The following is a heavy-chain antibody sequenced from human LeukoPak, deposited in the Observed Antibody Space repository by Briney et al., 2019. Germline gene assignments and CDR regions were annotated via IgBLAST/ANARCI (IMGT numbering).Heavy chain of an antibody. CDR2: ISGSGGST. D-gene: IGHD1-26*01. CDR3: AKANEWDFFDY. CDR1: GFTFSTYA. Sequence: PGGSLRLSCTASGFTFSTYAMSWVRQAPGEGLEWVSGISGSGGSTYYADSVKGRFTISRDNSKNTLYLQMNSLRAEDTAVYYCAKANEWDFFDYWGQGTLVTVPS. V-gene: IGHV3-23*01. J-gene: IGHJ4*02.